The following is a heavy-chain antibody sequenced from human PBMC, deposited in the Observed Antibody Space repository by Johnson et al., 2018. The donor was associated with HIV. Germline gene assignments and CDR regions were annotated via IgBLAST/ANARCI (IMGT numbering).Heavy chain of an antibody. CDR3: AKGHSIAVVEGDDAFDI. V-gene: IGHV3-7*01. Sequence: VQLVESGGGLVQPGGSLRLSCAASGFTFSSYWMSWVRQAPGKGLEWVANIKQDGSEKYYADSVKGRFTISRDNSKNTLYLQMNSLRAEDTAVYYCAKGHSIAVVEGDDAFDIWGQGTMVTVSS. CDR2: IKQDGSEK. CDR1: GFTFSSYW. J-gene: IGHJ3*02. D-gene: IGHD6-19*01.